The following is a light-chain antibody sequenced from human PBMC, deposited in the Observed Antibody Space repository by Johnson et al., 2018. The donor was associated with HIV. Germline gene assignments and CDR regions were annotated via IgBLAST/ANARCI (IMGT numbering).Light chain of an antibody. J-gene: IGLJ1*01. Sequence: QSVLTQPPSVSAAPGQKVTISCSGSSSNIGNNYVSWYQQFPGTTPKLLIYENNKRPSGIPERFSDSQSGTSATLAITGLQTGDEADYYCGTWDTSLGAQYVFGSGTKVTVL. CDR1: SSNIGNNY. V-gene: IGLV1-51*02. CDR3: GTWDTSLGAQYV. CDR2: ENN.